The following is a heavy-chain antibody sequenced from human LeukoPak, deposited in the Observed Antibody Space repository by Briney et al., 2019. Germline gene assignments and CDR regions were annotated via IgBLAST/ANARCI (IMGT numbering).Heavy chain of an antibody. CDR1: GYIFSTYW. CDR2: IYPGDSRT. J-gene: IGHJ5*02. V-gene: IGHV5-51*01. CDR3: ACRKFGSPWFDP. D-gene: IGHD3-16*01. Sequence: GESLKISCQGSGYIFSTYWIGWVRQMPGKGLEWMAVIYPGDSRTRYNPSFQGQVTVSADKTTSTAYLQWSSLKASDTAMYYCACRKFGSPWFDPWGQGTLVTVSS.